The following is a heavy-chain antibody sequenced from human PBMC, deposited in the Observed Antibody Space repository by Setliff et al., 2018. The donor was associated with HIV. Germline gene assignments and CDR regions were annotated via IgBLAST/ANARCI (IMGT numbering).Heavy chain of an antibody. CDR2: IYHSGSA. J-gene: IGHJ6*02. V-gene: IGHV4-38-2*02. Sequence: PSETLSLTCAVSGYSIRSGYYWGWIRQPPGKGLEWIGSIYHSGSAYYNPSLKSRVSISVDTSKNQFSLKLSSVTAADTAVYYCARENGRTNYYYYYGMDVWGQGTTVTV. CDR3: ARENGRTNYYYYYGMDV. CDR1: GYSIRSGYY.